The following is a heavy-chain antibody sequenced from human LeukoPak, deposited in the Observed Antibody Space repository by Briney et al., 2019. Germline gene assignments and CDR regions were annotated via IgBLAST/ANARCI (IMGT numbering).Heavy chain of an antibody. CDR1: GYTFTSYY. D-gene: IGHD3-22*01. V-gene: IGHV1-46*01. CDR3: AKVVVNYYGSSGKDAFDI. Sequence: ASVKVSCKASGYTFTSYYMHWVRQAPGQGLEWMGIINPSGGSTSYAQKFQSRVTMTRDTSTSTVYMELSSLRAEDTAVYYCAKVVVNYYGSSGKDAFDIWGQGTMVTVSS. J-gene: IGHJ3*02. CDR2: INPSGGST.